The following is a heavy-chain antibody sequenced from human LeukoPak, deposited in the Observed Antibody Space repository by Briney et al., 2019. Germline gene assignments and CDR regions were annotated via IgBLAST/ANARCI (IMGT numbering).Heavy chain of an antibody. CDR2: ISGSGGST. Sequence: GGSLRLSCAASGFTFSSYAMSWVRQAPGKGLEWVSAISGSGGSTYYADSVKGRLTISRDNAKNSLYLRMNSLRDEDTALYYCARGGGSIRHSYYYYVDVWGKGTTVTVSS. V-gene: IGHV3-23*01. D-gene: IGHD2-15*01. CDR1: GFTFSSYA. J-gene: IGHJ6*03. CDR3: ARGGGSIRHSYYYYVDV.